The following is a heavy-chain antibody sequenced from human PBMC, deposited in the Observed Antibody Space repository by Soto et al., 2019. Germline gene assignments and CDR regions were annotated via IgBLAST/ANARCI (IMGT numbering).Heavy chain of an antibody. CDR1: GFSLSTSGVG. CDR2: IYWDDDK. CDR3: AHSQTTSWGSWYFDL. V-gene: IGHV2-5*02. J-gene: IGHJ2*01. D-gene: IGHD7-27*01. Sequence: QITLKESGPTLVKPTQTLTLTCTFSGFSLSTSGVGVGWIRQPPGKALEWLALIYWDDDKRYSPSLKSRLTTTKDTAKNPVVLTRTSIDPVDTATYYCAHSQTTSWGSWYFDLWVRGTLLTVSS.